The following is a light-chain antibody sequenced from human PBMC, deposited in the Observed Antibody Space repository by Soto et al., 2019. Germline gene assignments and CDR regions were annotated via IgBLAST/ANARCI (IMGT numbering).Light chain of an antibody. Sequence: QSVLTQPPSASGSFGQSATISCTGTSSDVGGYNYVSWYQQYPGKAPKLMIYEVSERPSGVPDRFSGSKSGNTASLTVSGLQADDEADYYCSSYSGTNYHYVFGTGTKV. J-gene: IGLJ1*01. CDR1: SSDVGGYNY. V-gene: IGLV2-8*01. CDR2: EVS. CDR3: SSYSGTNYHYV.